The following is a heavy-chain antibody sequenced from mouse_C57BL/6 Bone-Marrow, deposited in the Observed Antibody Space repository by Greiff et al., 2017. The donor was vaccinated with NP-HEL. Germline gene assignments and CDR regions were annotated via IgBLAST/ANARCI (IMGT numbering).Heavy chain of an antibody. J-gene: IGHJ1*03. CDR3: ARPYYYGLNWYFDV. Sequence: EVKLQQSGPELVKPGASVKISCKASGYSFTDYNMNWVKQSNGKSLEWIGVINPNYGTTSYNQKFKGKATLTVDQSSSTAYMQLNSLTSEDSAVYYCARPYYYGLNWYFDVWGTGTTVTVSS. D-gene: IGHD1-1*01. CDR2: INPNYGTT. CDR1: GYSFTDYN. V-gene: IGHV1-39*01.